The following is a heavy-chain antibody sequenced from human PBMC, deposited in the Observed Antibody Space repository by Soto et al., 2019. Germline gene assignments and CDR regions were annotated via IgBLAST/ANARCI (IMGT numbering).Heavy chain of an antibody. CDR3: AREDILGTRSFDY. J-gene: IGHJ4*02. CDR1: GFIFSKYS. V-gene: IGHV3-48*02. D-gene: IGHD1-26*01. Sequence: PGGSLRLSCGASGFIFSKYSMNWVRQAPGKGLEWLSYISSNSVTIYYADSVRGRFTIFRDNAKNSLYLQMNSLRDEDTAVYYCAREDILGTRSFDYWRQRALVTVPS. CDR2: ISSNSVTI.